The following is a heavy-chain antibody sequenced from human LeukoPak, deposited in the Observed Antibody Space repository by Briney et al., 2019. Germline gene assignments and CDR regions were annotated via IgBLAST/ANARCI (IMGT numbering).Heavy chain of an antibody. J-gene: IGHJ4*02. Sequence: GGSLRLSCAASGFTFSSYSMNWVRQAPGKGLEWVSYISSSSSTIYYADSVKGRLTISRDNAKNSLYLQMNSLRAEDTAVYYCARESAAGRTPFDYWGQGTLVTVSS. CDR2: ISSSSSTI. V-gene: IGHV3-48*01. CDR1: GFTFSSYS. CDR3: ARESAAGRTPFDY. D-gene: IGHD6-13*01.